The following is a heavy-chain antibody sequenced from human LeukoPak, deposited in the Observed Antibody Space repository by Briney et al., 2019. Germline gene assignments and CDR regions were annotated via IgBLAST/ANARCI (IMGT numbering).Heavy chain of an antibody. V-gene: IGHV4-39*01. Sequence: SETLSLTCTVSGGSITSNSNYWAWIRQPPGKGLEWLGSIYYSGTTYYNPSLASRVAISVDTSKNQFSLKLNSVTASDTAVYYCARLSRSGGSCSCLFHYWGHGTLVTVSS. CDR1: GGSITSNSNY. CDR3: ARLSRSGGSCSCLFHY. J-gene: IGHJ4*01. CDR2: IYYSGTT. D-gene: IGHD2-15*01.